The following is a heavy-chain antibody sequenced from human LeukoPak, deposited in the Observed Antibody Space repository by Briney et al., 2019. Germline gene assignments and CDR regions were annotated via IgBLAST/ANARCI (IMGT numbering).Heavy chain of an antibody. D-gene: IGHD3-16*01. CDR3: ARITNTFGGVMSVAY. CDR1: GFTFSSYW. Sequence: PGGSLRLSCAASGFTFSSYWMHWVRQAPGKGLVWVSRINSDGSSTSYADSVKGRFTISRDNAKNTLYLQMNSLRAEDTAVYYCARITNTFGGVMSVAYWGQGTLVTVSS. J-gene: IGHJ4*02. CDR2: INSDGSST. V-gene: IGHV3-74*01.